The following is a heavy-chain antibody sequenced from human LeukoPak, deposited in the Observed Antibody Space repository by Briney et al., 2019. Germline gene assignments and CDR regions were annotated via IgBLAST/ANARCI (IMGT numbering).Heavy chain of an antibody. D-gene: IGHD2-21*02. CDR2: IYTSGSS. V-gene: IGHV4-4*07. CDR1: GGSISDYY. J-gene: IGHJ6*03. Sequence: SETLSLTCTVSGGSISDYYWSWIRQPAGKGLEWIGRIYTSGSSNYNPSLKSRVTMSVDTSKNQFSLKLSSVTAADTAVYYCARVVVVTAAREAYYYYYYMDVWGKGTTVTISS. CDR3: ARVVVVTAAREAYYYYYYMDV.